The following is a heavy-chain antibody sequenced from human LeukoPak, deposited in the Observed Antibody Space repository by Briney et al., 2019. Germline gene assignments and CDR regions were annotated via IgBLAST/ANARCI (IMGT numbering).Heavy chain of an antibody. V-gene: IGHV4-59*01. J-gene: IGHJ6*03. CDR2: IYYSGST. D-gene: IGHD4-17*01. CDR1: GGSISSYY. Sequence: PSETLSLTCTVSGGSISSYYWSWIRQPPGKGLEWIGYIYYSGSTNYNPSLKSRVTTSVDTSKNQFSRKLNSVTAADTAVYYCAKNNYGDYGVYYYYYMDVWGKGTTVTVSS. CDR3: AKNNYGDYGVYYYYYMDV.